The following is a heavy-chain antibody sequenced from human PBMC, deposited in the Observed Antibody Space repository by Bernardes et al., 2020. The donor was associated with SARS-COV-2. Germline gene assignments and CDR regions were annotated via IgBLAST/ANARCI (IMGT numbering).Heavy chain of an antibody. V-gene: IGHV3-53*01. D-gene: IGHD2-21*02. J-gene: IGHJ2*01. CDR2: IYSGGST. CDR3: AREGGHGDPYSHWYFDL. Sequence: GGSLRLSCAASGFTVSSNYMSWVRQAPGKGLEWVSVIYSGGSTYYADSVKGRFTISRDNSKNTLYLQMNSLRAEDTAVYYCAREGGHGDPYSHWYFDLWGRGTLVTVSS. CDR1: GFTVSSNY.